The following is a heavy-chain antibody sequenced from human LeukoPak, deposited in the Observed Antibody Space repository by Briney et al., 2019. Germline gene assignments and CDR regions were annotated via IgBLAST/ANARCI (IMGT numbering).Heavy chain of an antibody. CDR2: IYSGGST. D-gene: IGHD5-18*01. CDR3: ARAVGGYSYDY. J-gene: IGHJ4*02. CDR1: GFTVSSNY. V-gene: IGHV3-53*01. Sequence: GGSLRLSCAASGFTVSSNYMSWVRQAPGKGLESVSVIYSGGSTYYADSVKGRFTISRDNSKNTLYLQMNSLRAEDTAVYYCARAVGGYSYDYWGQGTLVTVSS.